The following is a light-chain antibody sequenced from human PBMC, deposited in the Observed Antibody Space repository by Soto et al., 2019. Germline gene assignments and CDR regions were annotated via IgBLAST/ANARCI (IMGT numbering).Light chain of an antibody. J-gene: IGLJ1*01. CDR2: DVS. CDR3: SSYTSSSTLYYV. CDR1: SSDVGGYNY. V-gene: IGLV2-14*01. Sequence: QSAVSQPASVSGSPGQSITISCTGTSSDVGGYNYVSWYQQHPGKAPKLMVYDVSNRPSGVSNRFSGSKSGNTASLTISGLQAEDEADYYCSSYTSSSTLYYVFGTGTKVTVL.